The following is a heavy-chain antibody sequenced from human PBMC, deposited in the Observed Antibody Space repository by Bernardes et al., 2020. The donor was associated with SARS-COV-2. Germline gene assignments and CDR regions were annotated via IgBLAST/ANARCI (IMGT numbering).Heavy chain of an antibody. CDR2: ISAYNGNT. V-gene: IGHV1-18*04. CDR3: ARLWVPITMIVVVNLPPSFDY. D-gene: IGHD3-22*01. Sequence: ASVKVSCKASGYTFTSYGISWVRQAPGQGLEWMGWISAYNGNTNYAQKLQGRVTMTTDTSTSTAYMELRSLRSDDTAVYYCARLWVPITMIVVVNLPPSFDYWGQGTLVTVSS. J-gene: IGHJ4*02. CDR1: GYTFTSYG.